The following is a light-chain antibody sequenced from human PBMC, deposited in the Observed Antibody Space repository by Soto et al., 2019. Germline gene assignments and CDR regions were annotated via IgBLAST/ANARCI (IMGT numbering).Light chain of an antibody. Sequence: DIQMTQSPSSLSASVGDRVTITCRASQSITTLLNWYQHKPGTAPKLLIFAASRLQTGVPLRFSGSGSGTNFTRTISNLHPEDFATYSCQQTYRIPLTFGGGTKVDIK. CDR3: QQTYRIPLT. CDR2: AAS. J-gene: IGKJ4*01. V-gene: IGKV1-39*01. CDR1: QSITTL.